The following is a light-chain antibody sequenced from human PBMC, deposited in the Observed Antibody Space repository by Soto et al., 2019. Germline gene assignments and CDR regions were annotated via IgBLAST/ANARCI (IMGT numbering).Light chain of an antibody. V-gene: IGKV3-15*01. CDR2: DAS. Sequence: ETVMTQSAAALSVSVGERVNLSCRASQSVSTNLAWYQQRPGQAPRLLIHDASTRATGVPDRISGSGSGTDFTLTISSLQSEDFAIYYCQQYNNWPRTFGQGTKLEIK. CDR1: QSVSTN. J-gene: IGKJ2*01. CDR3: QQYNNWPRT.